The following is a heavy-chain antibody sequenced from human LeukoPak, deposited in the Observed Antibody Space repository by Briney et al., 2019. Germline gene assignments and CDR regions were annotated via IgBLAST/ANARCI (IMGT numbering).Heavy chain of an antibody. J-gene: IGHJ6*03. CDR2: IWYDGSNK. V-gene: IGHV3-33*06. Sequence: GGSLRPSCAASGFTFSSYGMHWVRQAPGKGLEWVAVIWYDGSNKYYADSVKGRFTISRDNSKNTLYLQMNSLRAEDTAVYYCAKQASFTPYYYYMDVWGKGTTVTVSS. CDR3: AKQASFTPYYYYMDV. D-gene: IGHD3-3*02. CDR1: GFTFSSYG.